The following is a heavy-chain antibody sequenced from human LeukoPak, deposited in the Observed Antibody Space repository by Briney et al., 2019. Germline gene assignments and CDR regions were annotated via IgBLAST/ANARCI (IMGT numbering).Heavy chain of an antibody. CDR3: AREVYSGYDKGRYFDY. Sequence: GGSLILSCAASGFTFSSYSMNWVRQAPGKGLEWVSSISSSSSYIYYADSVKGRFTISRDNAKNSLYLQMNSLRAEDTAVYYCAREVYSGYDKGRYFDYWGQGTLVTVSS. CDR1: GFTFSSYS. J-gene: IGHJ4*02. D-gene: IGHD5-12*01. CDR2: ISSSSSYI. V-gene: IGHV3-21*01.